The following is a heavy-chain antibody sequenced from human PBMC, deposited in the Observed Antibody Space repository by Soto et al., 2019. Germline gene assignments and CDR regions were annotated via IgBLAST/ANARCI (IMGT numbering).Heavy chain of an antibody. CDR2: ISWNSGSI. D-gene: IGHD3-16*01. V-gene: IGHV3-9*01. CDR1: GFTFDDYA. CDR3: AKDSTPMGWGGMDV. J-gene: IGHJ6*02. Sequence: EVQLVESGGGLVQPGRSLRLSCAASGFTFDDYAMHWVRQAPGKGLEWVSGISWNSGSIGYADSVKGRFTISRDNAKDSMYLQINSLEAESTALSYGAKDSTPMGWGGMDVWGQGTTVTVSS.